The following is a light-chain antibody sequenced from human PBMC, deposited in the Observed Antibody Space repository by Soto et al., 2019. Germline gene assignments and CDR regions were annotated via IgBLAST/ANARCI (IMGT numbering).Light chain of an antibody. V-gene: IGLV2-11*01. CDR3: YSYAGSYTFYV. Sequence: LTQPRSVSGSPGQSVTISCTGTSSDVGGYNYVSWYQQYPGKAPKLMIYDVSKRPSGVPDRFSGSKSGNTASLTISGLQAEDEADYYCYSYAGSYTFYVFGTGTKVTV. J-gene: IGLJ1*01. CDR2: DVS. CDR1: SSDVGGYNY.